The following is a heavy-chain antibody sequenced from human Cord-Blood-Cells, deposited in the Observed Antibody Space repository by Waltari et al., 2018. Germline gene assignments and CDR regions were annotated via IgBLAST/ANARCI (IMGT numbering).Heavy chain of an antibody. CDR1: GGSISSGGYY. CDR2: IYYSGST. J-gene: IGHJ5*02. Sequence: QVQLQESGPGLVKPSQPLSLTCTVSGGSISSGGYYWSWIRQHPGKGLEWIGYIYYSGSTYYNPSLKSRVTISVDTSKNQFSLKLSSVTAADTAVYYCARGSESITIFGDANNWFDPWGQGTLVTVSS. V-gene: IGHV4-31*03. CDR3: ARGSESITIFGDANNWFDP. D-gene: IGHD3-3*01.